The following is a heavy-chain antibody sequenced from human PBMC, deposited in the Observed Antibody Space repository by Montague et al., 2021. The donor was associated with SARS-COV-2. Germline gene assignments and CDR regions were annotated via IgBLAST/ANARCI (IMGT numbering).Heavy chain of an antibody. D-gene: IGHD4-23*01. CDR3: ARWDPQTLTLIGLRGKSASDH. Sequence: SQTLSLTCAVYGGSFSGYYWTWNRQSPGKGLEWIADINHSGTTNYNFNPSLRSRVTVSVDTSKSQFSLKLSSVTAADTGVYYCARWDPQTLTLIGLRGKSASDHWGQGTLVTVSS. CDR2: INHSGTT. V-gene: IGHV4-34*01. CDR1: GGSFSGYY. J-gene: IGHJ5*02.